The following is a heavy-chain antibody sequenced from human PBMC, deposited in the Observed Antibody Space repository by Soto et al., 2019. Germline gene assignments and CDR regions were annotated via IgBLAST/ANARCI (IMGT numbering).Heavy chain of an antibody. Sequence: SETLSLTCAVYDGSFSGYYWSWIRQPPGKGLEWIGEINHSGSTNYNPSLKSRVTISVDTSKNQFSLKLSSVTAADTAVYFCARSSIEPRVFMYPFDSWGQGTLVTVSS. CDR3: ARSSIEPRVFMYPFDS. CDR2: INHSGST. CDR1: DGSFSGYY. V-gene: IGHV4-34*01. J-gene: IGHJ4*02. D-gene: IGHD6-6*01.